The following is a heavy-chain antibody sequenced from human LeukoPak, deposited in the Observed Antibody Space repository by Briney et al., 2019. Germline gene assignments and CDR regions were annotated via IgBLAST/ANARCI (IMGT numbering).Heavy chain of an antibody. D-gene: IGHD5-24*01. Sequence: PGGSLRLSCAASGSTFSSYGMHWVRQAPGKGLEWVALISYDGSNKYNADSVRGRFTISRDNSKNTLYLQMNSLRTEDTAVYYCARGGGIRVWLHGRLAVWGQGTLVTVSS. CDR1: GSTFSSYG. V-gene: IGHV3-30*03. CDR3: ARGGGIRVWLHGRLAV. CDR2: ISYDGSNK. J-gene: IGHJ4*02.